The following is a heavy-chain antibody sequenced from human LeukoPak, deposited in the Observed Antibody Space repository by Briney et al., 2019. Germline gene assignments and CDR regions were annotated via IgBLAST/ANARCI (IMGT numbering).Heavy chain of an antibody. CDR3: ARGERYYDYVWGSYRGSDAFDI. Sequence: SETLSLTCAVYGGSFSGYYWSWIRQPPGKGLEWIGEINHSGSTNYNPSLKSRVTISVDTSKNQFSLKLSSVTAADTAVYYCARGERYYDYVWGSYRGSDAFDIWGLGTMVTVSS. CDR1: GGSFSGYY. CDR2: INHSGST. V-gene: IGHV4-34*01. D-gene: IGHD3-16*02. J-gene: IGHJ3*02.